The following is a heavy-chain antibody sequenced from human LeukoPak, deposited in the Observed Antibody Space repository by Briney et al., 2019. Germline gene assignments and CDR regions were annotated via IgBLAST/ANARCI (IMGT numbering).Heavy chain of an antibody. Sequence: GGSLRLSCAASGFTFSSYSMNWVRQAPGKGLEWVSSISSSSSYIYYADSVKGRFTISRDNAKNSLYLQMNSLRAEDTAVYYCARDTSRATYYYFWSGYLRRNDAFDIWGQGTMVTVSS. D-gene: IGHD3-3*01. CDR1: GFTFSSYS. V-gene: IGHV3-21*01. CDR2: ISSSSSYI. J-gene: IGHJ3*02. CDR3: ARDTSRATYYYFWSGYLRRNDAFDI.